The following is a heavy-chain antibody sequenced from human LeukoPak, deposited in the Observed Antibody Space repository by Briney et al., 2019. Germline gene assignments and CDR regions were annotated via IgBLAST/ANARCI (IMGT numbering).Heavy chain of an antibody. CDR1: GYTFTSYY. CDR3: AGGLLEWYPFDP. CDR2: INSSGGST. D-gene: IGHD3-3*01. V-gene: IGHV1-46*01. J-gene: IGHJ5*02. Sequence: ASVTVSCKASGYTFTSYYMHWVRQAPGQGLEWMGIINSSGGSTSYAQKFQGRVTMTRDTSTSTVYMELSSLRSEDTAVYYRAGGLLEWYPFDPWGQGTLVTVSS.